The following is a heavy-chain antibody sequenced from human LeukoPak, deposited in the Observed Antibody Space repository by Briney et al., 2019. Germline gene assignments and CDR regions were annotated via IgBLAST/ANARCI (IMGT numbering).Heavy chain of an antibody. J-gene: IGHJ4*02. D-gene: IGHD6-13*01. V-gene: IGHV3-43*02. CDR2: ISGDGDSA. CDR1: GFTFADYA. Sequence: PGGSLRLSCAASGFTFADYAMYWVRQAPGKGLEWVSLISGDGDSAYYADSVKGRFTISRDNSKNSLYLQMNSLRTEDTALYYCAKDRLEAAGNWDSWGQGTLVTVSS. CDR3: AKDRLEAAGNWDS.